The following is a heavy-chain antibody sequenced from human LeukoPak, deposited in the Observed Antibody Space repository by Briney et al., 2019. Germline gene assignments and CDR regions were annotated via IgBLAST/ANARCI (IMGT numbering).Heavy chain of an antibody. CDR2: ISYDGENE. Sequence: GGSLRLSCAASRFPVNNNVIHWVRQAPGKGLEWVAVISYDGENEYYADSVKGRFTISRDNAKNSLYLQMNSLRAEDTAVYYCARVLSSSTSWGAFDIWGQGTMVTVSS. CDR1: RFPVNNNV. J-gene: IGHJ3*02. D-gene: IGHD2-2*01. V-gene: IGHV3-30*03. CDR3: ARVLSSSTSWGAFDI.